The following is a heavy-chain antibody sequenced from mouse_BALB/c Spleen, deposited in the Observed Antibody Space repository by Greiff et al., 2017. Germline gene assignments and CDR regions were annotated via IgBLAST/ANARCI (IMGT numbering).Heavy chain of an antibody. CDR1: GFTFTDYN. CDR3: AKEYGNYEFAY. J-gene: IGHJ3*01. Sequence: EVKLVESGPELVKPGASVKISCTASGFTFTDYNMHWVKQSHGKSLEWIGYIYPYNGGTGYNQKFKSKATLTVDNSSSTAYMELRSLTSEDTAVYYCAKEYGNYEFAYWGQGTLVTVSA. CDR2: IYPYNGGT. D-gene: IGHD2-10*02. V-gene: IGHV1S29*02.